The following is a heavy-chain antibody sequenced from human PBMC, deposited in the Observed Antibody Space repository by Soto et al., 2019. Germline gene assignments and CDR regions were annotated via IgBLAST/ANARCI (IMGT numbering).Heavy chain of an antibody. J-gene: IGHJ6*03. CDR2: ISAYHGNT. CDR1: GYTFSTYI. V-gene: IGHV1-18*04. Sequence: QVQLVQSGAEVKKPGASVKVSCRASGYTFSTYIISWVRQAPGQGLEWMGWISAYHGNTNYAQKHQCIVTMTTDPSTSTAYMELRSLRSDDTAVYYCARAFFPYHYYYMDVWGKGTTVTVSS. CDR3: ARAFFPYHYYYMDV.